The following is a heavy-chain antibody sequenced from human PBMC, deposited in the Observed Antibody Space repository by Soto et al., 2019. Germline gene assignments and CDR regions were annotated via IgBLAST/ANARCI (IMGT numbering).Heavy chain of an antibody. CDR2: IYYSGST. CDR3: ARNHDS. CDR1: GGSISSYY. V-gene: IGHV4-59*08. Sequence: QVQLQESGPGLVKPSETLSLTCTVSGGSISSYYWSWIRQPPGKGLEWIGYIYYSGSTNYKPSLKSRVTISVDTSKNQFSLKLSSVTAADTAVYYCARNHDSWGQGTLVTVSS. J-gene: IGHJ4*02.